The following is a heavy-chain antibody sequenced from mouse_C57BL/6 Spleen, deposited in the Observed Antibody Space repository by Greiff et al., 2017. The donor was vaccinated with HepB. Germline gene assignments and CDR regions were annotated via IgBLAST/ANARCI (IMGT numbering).Heavy chain of an antibody. CDR3: ARVGSSCAY. J-gene: IGHJ3*01. CDR2: INPNNGGT. V-gene: IGHV1-18*01. CDR1: GYTFTDYN. D-gene: IGHD1-1*01. Sequence: EVQLQQSGPELVKPGASVKIPCKASGYTFTDYNMDWVKQSHGKSLEWIGDINPNNGGTIYNQKFKGKATLTLDKYSSKAYMELRSLTSEDTAVYYCARVGSSCAYWGQGTLVTVSA.